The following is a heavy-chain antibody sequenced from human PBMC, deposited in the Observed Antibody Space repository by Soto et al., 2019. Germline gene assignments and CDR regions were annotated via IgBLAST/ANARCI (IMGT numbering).Heavy chain of an antibody. CDR3: ARVGYSSYNWFDP. D-gene: IGHD6-13*01. V-gene: IGHV3-21*01. CDR2: ISSSSSYI. CDR1: GFTFSSYS. J-gene: IGHJ5*02. Sequence: GGSLRLSCAASGFTFSSYSMNWVRQAPGKGLEWVSSISSSSSYIYYADSVKGRFTISRDNAKNSLYLQMNSLRAEDTAVYYCARVGYSSYNWFDPWGQGTLVTVSS.